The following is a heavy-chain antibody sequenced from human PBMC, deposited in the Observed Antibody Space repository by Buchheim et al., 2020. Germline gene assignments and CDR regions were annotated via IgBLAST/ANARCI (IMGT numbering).Heavy chain of an antibody. CDR2: IYYSGST. J-gene: IGHJ6*02. CDR1: GGSISSYY. Sequence: QVQLQESGPGLVKPSETLSLTCTVSGGSISSYYWSWIRQPPGKGLEWIGYIYYSGSTNYNPSLKSRVTISVDTSKNQFSLKLRSVASADTAVYYCASGGVGVVITSYYYGMDVWGQGTT. D-gene: IGHD3-3*01. V-gene: IGHV4-59*01. CDR3: ASGGVGVVITSYYYGMDV.